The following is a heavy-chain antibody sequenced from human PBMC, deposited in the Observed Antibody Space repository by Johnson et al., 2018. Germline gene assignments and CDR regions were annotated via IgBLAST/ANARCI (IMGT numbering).Heavy chain of an antibody. V-gene: IGHV1-46*01. CDR3: ARVGLLRSSTSDADAFDI. CDR2: INPSGGST. CDR1: GYTFTSYY. Sequence: QVQLVQSGAEVKKPGASVKVSCKASGYTFTSYYMHWVRQAPGQGLEWMGIINPSGGSTSYAQKFQGRVTMTRDTSTSTVYMELSSLRSEDTAVYYCARVGLLRSSTSDADAFDIWGQGTMVTVSS. J-gene: IGHJ3*02. D-gene: IGHD6-13*01.